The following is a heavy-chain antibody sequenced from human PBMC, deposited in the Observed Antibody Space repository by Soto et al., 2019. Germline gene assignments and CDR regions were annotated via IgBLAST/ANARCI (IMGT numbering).Heavy chain of an antibody. D-gene: IGHD5-18*01. J-gene: IGHJ4*02. Sequence: GGSLRLSCAASGFTFSSHAMSWVRQAPGKGLEWVSGISGSGTSTFNVDSVKGRFTISRDNSKTTVYLQMNSLRAEDTAVYYCARGHFDTAMVRSPFDYWGQGTLVTVSS. CDR3: ARGHFDTAMVRSPFDY. CDR2: ISGSGTST. V-gene: IGHV3-23*01. CDR1: GFTFSSHA.